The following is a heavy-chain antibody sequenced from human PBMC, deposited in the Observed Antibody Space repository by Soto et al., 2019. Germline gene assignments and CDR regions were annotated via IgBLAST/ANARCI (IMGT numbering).Heavy chain of an antibody. CDR3: ARLSTSGITFGGVIVIPGAVGQYYFDY. Sequence: SETLSLTCTVSGGSISSSSYYWGWIRQPPGKGLEWIGSIYYSGSTYYNPSLKSRVTISVDTSKNQFSLKLSSVTAADTAVYYCARLSTSGITFGGVIVIPGAVGQYYFDYWGQGTLVTVSS. CDR1: GGSISSSSYY. J-gene: IGHJ4*02. V-gene: IGHV4-39*01. D-gene: IGHD3-16*02. CDR2: IYYSGST.